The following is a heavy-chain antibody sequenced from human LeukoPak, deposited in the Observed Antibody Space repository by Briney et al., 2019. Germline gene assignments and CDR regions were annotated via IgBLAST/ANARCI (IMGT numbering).Heavy chain of an antibody. D-gene: IGHD6-13*01. CDR3: ARHYTSNWCFDF. CDR1: RYTLTGYY. CDR2: INPNSGGT. J-gene: IGHJ4*02. Sequence: ASLKVSFKGSRYTLTGYYMHSVRQAPGQGGECMGWINPNSGGTNYAQKFRGRVTMTRDTSITTAYMELSSLTSDDTAVYFCARHYTSNWCFDFWGQRTLLTVSS. V-gene: IGHV1-2*02.